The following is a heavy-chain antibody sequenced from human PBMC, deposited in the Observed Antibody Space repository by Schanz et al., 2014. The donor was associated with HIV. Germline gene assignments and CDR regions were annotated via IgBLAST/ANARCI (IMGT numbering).Heavy chain of an antibody. Sequence: VQLLESGGGLVQPGGSLTLSCATTGFPLRDYGMHWVRQAAGKGLEWLAFISYNGNEKDYGDSVKGRFNISRDNSRNILYLQMSNLRAEDTAVYYCARVFGRTYGLPDYWGQGTLVTVSS. CDR3: ARVFGRTYGLPDY. CDR2: ISYNGNEK. J-gene: IGHJ4*02. CDR1: GFPLRDYG. V-gene: IGHV3-33*08. D-gene: IGHD3-10*01.